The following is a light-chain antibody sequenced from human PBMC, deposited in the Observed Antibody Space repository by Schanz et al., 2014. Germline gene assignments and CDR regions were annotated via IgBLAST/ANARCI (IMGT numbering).Light chain of an antibody. V-gene: IGLV2-14*03. CDR1: SSDVGGYNY. Sequence: QSVLPQPASVSGSPGQSITISCTGTSSDVGGYNYVSWYRQDPGKAPKLLIYDVGNRPSGVSNRFSGSKSGNTASLTISGLQAEDEAHYYCSSYASSRTIAFGGGTKLTVL. CDR3: SSYASSRTIA. CDR2: DVG. J-gene: IGLJ3*02.